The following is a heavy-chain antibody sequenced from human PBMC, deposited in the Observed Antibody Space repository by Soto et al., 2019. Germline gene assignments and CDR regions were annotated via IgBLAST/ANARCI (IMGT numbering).Heavy chain of an antibody. D-gene: IGHD6-19*01. J-gene: IGHJ4*01. CDR2: IYWDDDK. CDR3: AHTFSSGTFDY. CDR1: GFSLSTSGVG. Sequence: AGPTLVNPTQTLTLTCTFSGFSLSTSGVGGAWIRQPPGKALEWLALIYWDDDKRYSPSLKNRLTITKDTSTNQVVLTMTNMDPVDTATYYCAHTFSSGTFDYWGQGTLVTVSS. V-gene: IGHV2-5*02.